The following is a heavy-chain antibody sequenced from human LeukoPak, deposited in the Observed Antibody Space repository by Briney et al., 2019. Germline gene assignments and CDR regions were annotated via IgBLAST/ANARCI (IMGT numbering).Heavy chain of an antibody. Sequence: GASVKVSCKASGGTFSSYAISWVRQAPGQGLEWMGGIIPIFGTANYAQKFQGRVTITADESTSTAYMELSSLRSEDTAVYYCARVEGDSSSWYLWFDPWGQGTLVTVSS. CDR1: GGTFSSYA. CDR3: ARVEGDSSSWYLWFDP. J-gene: IGHJ5*02. V-gene: IGHV1-69*13. D-gene: IGHD6-13*01. CDR2: IIPIFGTA.